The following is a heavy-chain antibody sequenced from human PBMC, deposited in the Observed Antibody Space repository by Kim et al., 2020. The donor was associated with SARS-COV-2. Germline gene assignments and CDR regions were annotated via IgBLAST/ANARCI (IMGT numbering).Heavy chain of an antibody. Sequence: GGSLRLSCAASGFTFSSYGMHWVRQAPGKGLEWVAVISYDGSNKYYADSVKGRFTISRDNSKNTLYLQMNSLRAEDTAVYYCANILKGYSSSWYDVDYYYYGMDVWGQGTTVTVSS. CDR3: ANILKGYSSSWYDVDYYYYGMDV. J-gene: IGHJ6*02. CDR1: GFTFSSYG. V-gene: IGHV3-30*18. D-gene: IGHD6-13*01. CDR2: ISYDGSNK.